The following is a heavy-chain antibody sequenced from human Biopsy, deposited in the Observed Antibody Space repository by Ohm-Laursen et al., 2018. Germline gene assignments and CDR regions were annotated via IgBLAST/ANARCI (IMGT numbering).Heavy chain of an antibody. Sequence: GASVKVSCKVPGYTFTTYSIHWVRQAPGQGLEWMGIINPTGGTTSYAEKFQGRVTLTRDTSTGTVYLELNSLIYEDTALYYCARDETGSSVFGPYYYGMDVWGQGTTVTVSS. CDR3: ARDETGSSVFGPYYYGMDV. J-gene: IGHJ6*02. CDR2: INPTGGTT. D-gene: IGHD3-9*01. CDR1: GYTFTTYS. V-gene: IGHV1-46*01.